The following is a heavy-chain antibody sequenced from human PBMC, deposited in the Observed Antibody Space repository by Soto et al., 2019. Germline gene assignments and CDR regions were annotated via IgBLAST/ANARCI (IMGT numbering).Heavy chain of an antibody. J-gene: IGHJ6*02. CDR1: GYSFTSYW. CDR3: ARSAAAAGTLYYYYGMDV. D-gene: IGHD6-13*01. V-gene: IGHV5-10-1*01. Sequence: EPLKISCKGSGYSFTSYWIGWVRQMPGKGLEWMGRIDPSDSYTNYSPSFQGHVTISADKSISTAYLQWSSLKASDTAMYYCARSAAAAGTLYYYYGMDVWGQGTTVTVSS. CDR2: IDPSDSYT.